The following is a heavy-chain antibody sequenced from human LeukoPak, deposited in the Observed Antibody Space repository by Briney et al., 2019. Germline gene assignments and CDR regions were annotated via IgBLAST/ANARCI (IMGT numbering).Heavy chain of an antibody. Sequence: SQTLSLTCAISGTSVSGNSAAWNWIRQSPSRGLEWLGRTYYRSKWYHDYAVSVQTRLTISADTPKNQFSLQLSSVTPEDTAVYYCAREYIGGSYAKFDDWGQGSLVTVSS. V-gene: IGHV6-1*01. CDR3: AREYIGGSYAKFDD. J-gene: IGHJ4*02. CDR2: TYYRSKWYH. CDR1: GTSVSGNSAA. D-gene: IGHD1-26*01.